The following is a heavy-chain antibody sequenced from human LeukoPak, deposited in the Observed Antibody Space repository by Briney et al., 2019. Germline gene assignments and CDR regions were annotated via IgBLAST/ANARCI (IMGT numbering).Heavy chain of an antibody. CDR3: ARDPGIAVAGTLFDY. Sequence: GSLRLSCAASGFTFSSYSMNWVRQAPGKGLEWIGEINHSGSTNYNPSLKSRVTMSVDTSKNQFSLKLSSVTAADTAVYYCARDPGIAVAGTLFDYWGQGTLVTVSS. V-gene: IGHV4-34*01. J-gene: IGHJ4*02. D-gene: IGHD6-19*01. CDR2: INHSGST. CDR1: GFTFSSYS.